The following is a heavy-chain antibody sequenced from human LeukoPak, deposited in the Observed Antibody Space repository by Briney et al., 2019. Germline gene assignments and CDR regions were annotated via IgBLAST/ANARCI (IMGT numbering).Heavy chain of an antibody. Sequence: ASVKVSCKASGYTFTSYGISWVRQAPGQGLEWMGWISAYNDNTYYAQRVQGRVTMTTDMYTTTAYMELKSLRYDDTAVYYCARDKGLGGKYYGYFYGMDAWGQGTTVTVSS. CDR1: GYTFTSYG. D-gene: IGHD1-1*01. J-gene: IGHJ6*02. CDR3: ARDKGLGGKYYGYFYGMDA. V-gene: IGHV1-18*04. CDR2: ISAYNDNT.